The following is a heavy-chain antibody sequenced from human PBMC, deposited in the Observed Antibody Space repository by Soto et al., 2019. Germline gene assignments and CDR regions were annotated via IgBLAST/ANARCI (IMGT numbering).Heavy chain of an antibody. CDR2: IDPSDSYT. J-gene: IGHJ5*02. CDR3: ARLGKYYHSLDP. Sequence: GESLKISCKGSGYSFTSYWISWVRQMPGKGLEWMGRIDPSDSYTNYSPSFQGHVTISADKSISTAYLQWSSLRASDTAVYYCARLGKYYHSLDPWGPGTLVTVSS. V-gene: IGHV5-10-1*01. CDR1: GYSFTSYW. D-gene: IGHD3-10*01.